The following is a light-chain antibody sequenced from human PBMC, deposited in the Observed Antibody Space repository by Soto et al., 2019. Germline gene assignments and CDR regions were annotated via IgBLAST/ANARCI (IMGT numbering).Light chain of an antibody. Sequence: EIVMTQSPATLSVSPGERATLSCRASQSVSSNLAWYQQKPGQAPRLLIYGASTRATGIPARFSGSGSGTEFTLTISSLQSEDFAGYYCQQYNNWITFGQGTRLAIK. CDR1: QSVSSN. CDR3: QQYNNWIT. CDR2: GAS. J-gene: IGKJ5*01. V-gene: IGKV3-15*01.